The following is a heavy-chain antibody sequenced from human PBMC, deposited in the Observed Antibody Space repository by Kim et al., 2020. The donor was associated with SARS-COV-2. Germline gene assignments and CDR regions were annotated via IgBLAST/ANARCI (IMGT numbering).Heavy chain of an antibody. V-gene: IGHV3-23*03. CDR2: IYSGGSST. D-gene: IGHD2-21*02. Sequence: GGSLRLSCAASGFTFSSYAMSWVRQAPGKGLEWVSVIYSGGSSTYYADSVKGRFTISRDNSKNTLYLQMNSLRAEDTAVYYCAKVGKAYCGGDCYPTEGYYYYGMDVWGQGTTVTVSS. CDR1: GFTFSSYA. CDR3: AKVGKAYCGGDCYPTEGYYYYGMDV. J-gene: IGHJ6*02.